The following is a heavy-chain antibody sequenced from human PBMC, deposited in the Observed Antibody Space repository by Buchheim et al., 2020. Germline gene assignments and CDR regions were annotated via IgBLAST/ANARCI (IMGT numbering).Heavy chain of an antibody. D-gene: IGHD3-3*01. V-gene: IGHV3-7*01. Sequence: EVQLVESGGDLVQPRGSLRLSCAASGFTFSSYWMSWVRQAPGKGLKWVANIKQDESEKYYVDSVKGRLTISRDNAKNSLYLQMNSLRAEDTAVYYCARDRDFFSDYYMDVWGKGTT. J-gene: IGHJ6*03. CDR3: ARDRDFFSDYYMDV. CDR1: GFTFSSYW. CDR2: IKQDESEK.